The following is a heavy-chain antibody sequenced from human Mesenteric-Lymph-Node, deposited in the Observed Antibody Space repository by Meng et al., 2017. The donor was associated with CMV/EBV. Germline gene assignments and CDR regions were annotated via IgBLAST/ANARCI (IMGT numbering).Heavy chain of an antibody. V-gene: IGHV3-7*01. CDR1: GFTFSSYW. D-gene: IGHD3-22*01. CDR2: IQPDGTEK. CDR3: ARLYDGSGYYGY. Sequence: GGSLRLSCAASGFTFSSYWMTWVRQAPGKGLEWVANIQPDGTEKYYVDSVKGRFTISRDNANNSLYLQISSLGAEDTAVYYCARLYDGSGYYGYWGQGTLVTVSS. J-gene: IGHJ4*02.